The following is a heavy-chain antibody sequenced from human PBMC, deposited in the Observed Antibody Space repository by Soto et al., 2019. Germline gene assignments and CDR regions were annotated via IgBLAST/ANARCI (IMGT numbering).Heavy chain of an antibody. Sequence: QVQLVQSGAEVKEPGASVTVSCRASGDRFTDYYMHWVRQAPGQGLEWMGWINPNSGVTKYAQKFQGGVTRTRDTSIRTVYMQLSRLGFDDTAIYYCARESGGATATLDYYYFYMDVWGTGTTVTVSS. CDR1: GDRFTDYY. CDR3: ARESGGATATLDYYYFYMDV. CDR2: INPNSGVT. V-gene: IGHV1-2*02. J-gene: IGHJ6*03. D-gene: IGHD5-12*01.